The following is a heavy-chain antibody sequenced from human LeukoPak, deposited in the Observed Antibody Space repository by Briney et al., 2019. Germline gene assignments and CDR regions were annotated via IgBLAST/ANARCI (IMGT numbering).Heavy chain of an antibody. CDR3: ARDQTRRLRFSDY. V-gene: IGHV1-46*01. D-gene: IGHD3-3*01. CDR1: GDPFITHY. CDR2: IKLSGGST. J-gene: IGHJ4*02. Sequence: ASVKVSCKPSGDPFITHYIHWVRQAPGQGPEWMGIIKLSGGSTHYTQNFQGRVTMTSDTSTSTVYMELSNLRSDDTAVYYCARDQTRRLRFSDYWGQGTLVTVSS.